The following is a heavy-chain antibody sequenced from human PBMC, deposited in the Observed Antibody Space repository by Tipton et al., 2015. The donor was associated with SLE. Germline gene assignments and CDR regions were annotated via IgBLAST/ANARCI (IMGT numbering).Heavy chain of an antibody. D-gene: IGHD2-15*01. Sequence: TLSLTCTVSGGSVSSPIDYWSWIRQSPGKGLEWIGYIYDRGSTNYNPSLKSRVTISVDTSKNQFSLKLSSVTAADTAVYYCATEGGNWFNPWGQGILVTVSS. CDR1: GGSVSSPIDY. CDR3: ATEGGNWFNP. CDR2: IYDRGST. J-gene: IGHJ5*02. V-gene: IGHV4-61*01.